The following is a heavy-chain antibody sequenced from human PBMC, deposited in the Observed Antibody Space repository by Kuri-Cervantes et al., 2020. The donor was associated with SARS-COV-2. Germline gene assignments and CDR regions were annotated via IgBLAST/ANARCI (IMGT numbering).Heavy chain of an antibody. CDR3: AKSGYSSSSYYYYYGMDV. V-gene: IGHV3-23*01. D-gene: IGHD6-6*01. CDR2: ISGSGGST. J-gene: IGHJ6*02. CDR1: GFTFSSYA. Sequence: GESLKISCAASGFTFSSYAMSWVRQAPGKGLEWVSVISGSGGSTYYADSVKGRFTISRDNSKNTLNLKMNSLRAEDTAVYYCAKSGYSSSSYYYYYGMDVWGQGTTVTVSS.